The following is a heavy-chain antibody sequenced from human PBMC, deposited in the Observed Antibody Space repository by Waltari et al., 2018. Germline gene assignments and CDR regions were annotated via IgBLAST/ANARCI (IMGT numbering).Heavy chain of an antibody. Sequence: EVQLVESGGGLVQPGRSLKLSCKGSGFTFADHAMSWFRQAPEKGLEWLAFIRSRVYGGATEYAASVKGRFTISRDDSKSIAYLQMNSLKTEDTAVYYCTTLDIVIIPAARPFDFWGQGTLVTVSS. J-gene: IGHJ4*02. V-gene: IGHV3-49*03. D-gene: IGHD2-2*03. CDR3: TTLDIVIIPAARPFDF. CDR2: IRSRVYGGAT. CDR1: GFTFADHA.